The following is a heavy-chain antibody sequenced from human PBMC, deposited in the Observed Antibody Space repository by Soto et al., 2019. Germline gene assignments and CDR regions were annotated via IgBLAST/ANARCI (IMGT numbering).Heavy chain of an antibody. D-gene: IGHD2-2*01. J-gene: IGHJ6*03. V-gene: IGHV3-23*01. CDR3: AKVREYCSSTSCLQYYYYYYMDV. CDR2: ISGSGGST. Sequence: PGGSLRLSCAASGFTFSSYAMSWVRQAPGKGLEWVSAISGSGGSTYYADSVKGRFTISRDNSKNTLYLQMNSLRAEDTAVYYCAKVREYCSSTSCLQYYYYYYMDVWGKGTKVTVSS. CDR1: GFTFSSYA.